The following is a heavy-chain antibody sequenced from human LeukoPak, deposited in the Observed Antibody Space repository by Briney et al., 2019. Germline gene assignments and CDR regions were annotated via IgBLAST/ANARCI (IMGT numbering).Heavy chain of an antibody. Sequence: GGSLRLSCAASGFTFSSYWMSWVRQAPGKGLEWVANIKQDGSEQYYVDSVKGRFTISRDNAKNSLFLQMNSLRGGDTAVYYCTREYLTVSYFDYWGQGILVTVSS. CDR1: GFTFSSYW. J-gene: IGHJ4*02. V-gene: IGHV3-7*05. D-gene: IGHD4-11*01. CDR3: TREYLTVSYFDY. CDR2: IKQDGSEQ.